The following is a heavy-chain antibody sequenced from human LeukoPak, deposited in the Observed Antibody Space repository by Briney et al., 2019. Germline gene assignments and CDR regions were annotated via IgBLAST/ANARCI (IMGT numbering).Heavy chain of an antibody. J-gene: IGHJ2*01. CDR2: IIPIFGTA. CDR1: GGTFSSYA. Sequence: SVKVSCKASGGTFSSYAISWVRQAPGQGLEWMGGIIPIFGTANYAQKFQGRVTITADESTSTAYMELSSLRSEDTDVYYCARLFGDAVAGRVSVWYFDLWGRGTLVTVSS. V-gene: IGHV1-69*01. CDR3: ARLFGDAVAGRVSVWYFDL. D-gene: IGHD6-19*01.